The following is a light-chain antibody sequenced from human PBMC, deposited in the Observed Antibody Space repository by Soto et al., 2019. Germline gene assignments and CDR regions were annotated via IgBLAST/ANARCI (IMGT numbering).Light chain of an antibody. CDR1: NGDVGSYDL. Sequence: QSALTQPASVSGSPGQSITISCTGTNGDVGSYDLVSWYQQYPGKAPKLIIYEVNKRPSGVSNRFSGAKSGNTASLTISGLQTEYEADYHCCSYAGGNTLIFGGGTKLTVL. CDR3: CSYAGGNTLI. J-gene: IGLJ2*01. CDR2: EVN. V-gene: IGLV2-23*02.